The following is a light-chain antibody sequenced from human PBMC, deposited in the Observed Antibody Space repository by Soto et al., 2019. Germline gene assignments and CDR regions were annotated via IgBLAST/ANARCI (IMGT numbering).Light chain of an antibody. CDR2: AAS. J-gene: IGKJ4*01. V-gene: IGKV1-39*01. Sequence: DIQMTQSPSSLSASVGDRVTITCRASQSITSYLNWYQQKPGKAPKLLIYAASSLQSGAPSRFSGSGSGTDFTLTISSLQPEDFATYYCQQSYSTLGLTFGGGTKVEIK. CDR1: QSITSY. CDR3: QQSYSTLGLT.